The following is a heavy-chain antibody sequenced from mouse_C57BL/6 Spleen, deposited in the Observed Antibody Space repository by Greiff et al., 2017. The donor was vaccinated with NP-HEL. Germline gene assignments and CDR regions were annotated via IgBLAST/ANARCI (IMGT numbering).Heavy chain of an antibody. J-gene: IGHJ4*01. CDR2: ISSGSSTI. V-gene: IGHV5-17*01. CDR3: AIYYGVDY. CDR1: GFTFSDYG. D-gene: IGHD2-1*01. Sequence: DVHLVESGGGLVKPGGSLKLSCAASGFTFSDYGMHWVRQAPEKGLEWVAYISSGSSTIYYADTVKGRFTISRDNAKNTLFLQMTSLRSEDTAMYYCAIYYGVDYWGQGTSVTVSS.